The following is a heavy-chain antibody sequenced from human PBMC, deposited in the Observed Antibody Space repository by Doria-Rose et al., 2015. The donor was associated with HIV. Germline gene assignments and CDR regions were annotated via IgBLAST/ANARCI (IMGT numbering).Heavy chain of an antibody. V-gene: IGHV2-26*01. J-gene: IGHJ4*02. Sequence: QITLKESGPVLVKPTETLTLTCTVSGVSLSSPGMGVSWIRQPPGNALEWLSNIFSDDERSYKTSLKSRPTISRGTSKSQVVLTMTDMDPVDTATYYCARIKSSRWYHKYYFDFWGQGTLVIVSA. D-gene: IGHD6-13*01. CDR2: IFSDDER. CDR1: GVSLSSPGMG. CDR3: ARIKSSRWYHKYYFDF.